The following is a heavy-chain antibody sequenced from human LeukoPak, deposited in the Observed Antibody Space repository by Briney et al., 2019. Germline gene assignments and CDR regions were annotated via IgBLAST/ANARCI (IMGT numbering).Heavy chain of an antibody. CDR3: AKGRRGLWFGGEVY. CDR1: GYTFTDYY. Sequence: SCKASGYTFTDYYMHWVRQAPGKGLEWVAVISYDGCNKYYADSVKGRFTISRDNSKNTLYLQMNSLRAEDTAVYYCAKGRRGLWFGGEVYWGQGTLVTVSS. J-gene: IGHJ4*02. CDR2: ISYDGCNK. D-gene: IGHD3-10*01. V-gene: IGHV3-30*18.